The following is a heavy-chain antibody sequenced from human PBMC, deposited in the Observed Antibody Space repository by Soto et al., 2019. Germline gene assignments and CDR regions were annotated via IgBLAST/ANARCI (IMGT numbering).Heavy chain of an antibody. CDR1: GNTLTNFY. D-gene: IGHD6-25*01. Sequence: QVQLVQSGAEVKKPGASVKVSCKASGNTLTNFYIHWVRQAPGQGLEWMGIINPNGGSTNYAHNFQGRVTITRDTSTSTGYMDLSSLGSEDTALYYCARGLGSGYYWGRGTLVTGSS. CDR3: ARGLGSGYY. V-gene: IGHV1-46*03. CDR2: INPNGGST. J-gene: IGHJ4*02.